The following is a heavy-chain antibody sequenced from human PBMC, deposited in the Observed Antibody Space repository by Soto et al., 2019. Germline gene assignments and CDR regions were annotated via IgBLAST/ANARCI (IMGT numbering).Heavy chain of an antibody. V-gene: IGHV3-33*01. CDR3: ARGGGDFEFYYYDGMDV. Sequence: QVQLVESGGGVVQPGRSLRLSCAASGFTFSSYGMHWVRQAPGKGLEWVAVIWYDGSNKYYADSVKGRFTISRDNSKNPLYRQMNTLRAEDTAVYYCARGGGDFEFYYYDGMDVWGQGTTVTVSS. D-gene: IGHD4-17*01. CDR1: GFTFSSYG. CDR2: IWYDGSNK. J-gene: IGHJ6*02.